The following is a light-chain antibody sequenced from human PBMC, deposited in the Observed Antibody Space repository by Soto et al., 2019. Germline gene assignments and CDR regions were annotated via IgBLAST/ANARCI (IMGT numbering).Light chain of an antibody. CDR3: AAWDDSLSGLWV. CDR2: RNN. V-gene: IGLV1-47*01. Sequence: QSVLTQPPSASGTPGQRVTISCSGSTSNIGSNYVYWYQQVQGTAPKLLIYRNNQRRPGVPDRISGTQSGTSASLAISGLRSEEEADDYCAAWDDSLSGLWVFGGGTQLTVL. J-gene: IGLJ3*02. CDR1: TSNIGSNY.